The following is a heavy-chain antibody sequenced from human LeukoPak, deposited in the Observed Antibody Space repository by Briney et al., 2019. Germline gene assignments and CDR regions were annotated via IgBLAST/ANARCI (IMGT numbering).Heavy chain of an antibody. CDR3: AREWDSGSFYLGYFDY. D-gene: IGHD1-26*01. CDR1: GFTFSDHY. V-gene: IGHV3-72*01. CDR2: IRNKANSYTT. Sequence: GGSLRLSCAASGFTFSDHYMDWVRQAPGKGLEWVGRIRNKANSYTTEYAASVKGRFTISRDDSKNSLYLQMNSLKCEDTAVYYCAREWDSGSFYLGYFDYWGQGTLVTVSS. J-gene: IGHJ4*02.